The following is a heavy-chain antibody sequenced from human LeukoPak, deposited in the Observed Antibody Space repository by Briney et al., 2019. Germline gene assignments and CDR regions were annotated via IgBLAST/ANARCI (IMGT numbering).Heavy chain of an antibody. CDR2: ISAYNGNT. Sequence: ASVKVSCKASGYTFTSYGISWVRQAPGQGLEWMGWISAYNGNTNYAQKLQGRVTMTTDTSTSTAYMELRSLRPDDTAVYYCARDNFWSGYPFYYYYYYMDVWGKGTTVTVSS. J-gene: IGHJ6*03. CDR3: ARDNFWSGYPFYYYYYYMDV. CDR1: GYTFTSYG. D-gene: IGHD3-3*01. V-gene: IGHV1-18*01.